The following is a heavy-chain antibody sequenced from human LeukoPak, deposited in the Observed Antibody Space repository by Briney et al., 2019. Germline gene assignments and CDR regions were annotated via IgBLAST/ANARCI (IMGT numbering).Heavy chain of an antibody. J-gene: IGHJ1*01. V-gene: IGHV3-74*01. Sequence: GGSLRLSCAASGFTFSTYWMHWVRQAPGKGLVWVSRIKSDGGTNYADSVKGRFTISRDNAKKTVSLQMNGLRPEDTGVYYCARVPSEIGGYYPEYFRHWGQGTLVTVSS. CDR1: GFTFSTYW. CDR3: ARVPSEIGGYYPEYFRH. D-gene: IGHD3-22*01. CDR2: IKSDGGT.